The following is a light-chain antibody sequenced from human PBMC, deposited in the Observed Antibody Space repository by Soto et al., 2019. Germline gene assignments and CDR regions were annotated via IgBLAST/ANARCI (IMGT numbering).Light chain of an antibody. CDR2: DVS. Sequence: QSVLTQPASVSGSPGQSITISCTGTSSDVGGYNYVSWYQQHPGKVPKLMIYDVSNRPSGVSNRFSGSKSGNTASLTISGLQAEDEADYYCNLYSSSSNPWVFGGGTKLTVL. J-gene: IGLJ3*02. V-gene: IGLV2-14*01. CDR3: NLYSSSSNPWV. CDR1: SSDVGGYNY.